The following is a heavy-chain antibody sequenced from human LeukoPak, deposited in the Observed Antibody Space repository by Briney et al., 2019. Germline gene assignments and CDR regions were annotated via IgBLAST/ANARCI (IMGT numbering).Heavy chain of an antibody. D-gene: IGHD4-17*01. Sequence: GGSLRLSCAAFGFTFSNYPMNWVRQAPGKGLEWVSNVRPGDSARSYADSVRGRFTISRDDAKNSLYLQMNSLRDEDTAVYYCATDSHYAFDFWGLGTLVTVSS. CDR2: VRPGDSAR. CDR1: GFTFSNYP. CDR3: ATDSHYAFDF. J-gene: IGHJ4*02. V-gene: IGHV3-48*02.